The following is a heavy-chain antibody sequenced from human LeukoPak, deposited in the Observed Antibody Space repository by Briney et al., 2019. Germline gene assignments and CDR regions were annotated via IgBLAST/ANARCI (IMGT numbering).Heavy chain of an antibody. CDR1: GFTFSSYS. J-gene: IGHJ4*02. CDR2: ISSSSSYI. V-gene: IGHV3-21*01. CDR3: ARSLGGRIVGAPFDY. Sequence: GGSLRLSCAASGFTFSSYSMNWVRQAPGKGLEWVSSISSSSSYIYYADSVKGRFTISRDNAKNSLYLQMNSLRAEDTAVYYCARSLGGRIVGAPFDYWGQGTLVTVSS. D-gene: IGHD1-26*01.